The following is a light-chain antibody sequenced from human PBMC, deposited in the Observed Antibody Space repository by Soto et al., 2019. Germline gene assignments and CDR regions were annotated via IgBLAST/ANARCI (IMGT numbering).Light chain of an antibody. J-gene: IGLJ1*01. CDR1: SSNIGAGYD. CDR3: QSYDSSLSGYV. V-gene: IGLV1-40*01. CDR2: GNT. Sequence: QSVLTQSPSVSGAPGQRVTISCTGSSSNIGAGYDVQWYQQLPGTAPKLLIYGNTNRPSGVPDRFSGSKSGTSASLAITGLQAEDEADYYCQSYDSSLSGYVFGTGTKLTVL.